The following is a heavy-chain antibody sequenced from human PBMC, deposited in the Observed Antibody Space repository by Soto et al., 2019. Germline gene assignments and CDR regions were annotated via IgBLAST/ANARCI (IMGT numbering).Heavy chain of an antibody. J-gene: IGHJ4*02. V-gene: IGHV4-30-4*01. CDR1: GASIISYY. CDR3: ARFPRGYSYAFHY. Sequence: AWEPLSLTWPVSGASIISYYWAGFPRPQGKGLEWIGYIYYSGSTYYNPSLKSRVTMSVDTSKNQFYLKLSSVTAADTAVYYCARFPRGYSYAFHYWGQGALVTVSS. CDR2: IYYSGST. D-gene: IGHD5-18*01.